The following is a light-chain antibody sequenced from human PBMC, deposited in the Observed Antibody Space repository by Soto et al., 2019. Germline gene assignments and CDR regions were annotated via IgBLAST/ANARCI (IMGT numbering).Light chain of an antibody. CDR3: QQYYITPVT. CDR2: WAS. Sequence: DIVMTQSPDSLAVSLGERATINCKSSQSVLYSSNNKNYLAWYQQEPGQPPRLLIYWASTRESGVPDRFSGSGSGTDFTLTISSLQAEDVAVYYCQQYYITPVTFGGGTKVDIK. CDR1: QSVLYSSNNKNY. V-gene: IGKV4-1*01. J-gene: IGKJ4*01.